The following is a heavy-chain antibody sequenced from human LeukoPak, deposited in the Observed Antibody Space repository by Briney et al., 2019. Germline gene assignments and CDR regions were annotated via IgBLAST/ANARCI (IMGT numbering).Heavy chain of an antibody. Sequence: GGSLRLSCVASGFTFSSYGMNWVRQAPGKGLEWVSSISSSSSYIKYADSVKGRFTVSRDNAKKSLYLEMNNLRAEDTAVYYCAIVAGGDPFDYWGQGTLVTVSS. CDR3: AIVAGGDPFDY. D-gene: IGHD3-16*01. V-gene: IGHV3-21*01. CDR2: ISSSSSYI. J-gene: IGHJ4*02. CDR1: GFTFSSYG.